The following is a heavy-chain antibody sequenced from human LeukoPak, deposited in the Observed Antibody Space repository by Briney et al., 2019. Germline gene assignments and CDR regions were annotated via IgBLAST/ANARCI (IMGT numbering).Heavy chain of an antibody. J-gene: IGHJ4*02. CDR2: INHNGNVN. CDR1: GFTFSSYW. Sequence: GGSLRLSCAVSGFTFSSYWMNWARQAPGKGLEWVASINHNGNVNYYVDSVKGRFTISRDNAKNSLYLQMNSLRAEDTALYYCAKAASYYGSGSYVLFSDYWGQGTLVTVSS. D-gene: IGHD3-10*01. CDR3: AKAASYYGSGSYVLFSDY. V-gene: IGHV3-7*03.